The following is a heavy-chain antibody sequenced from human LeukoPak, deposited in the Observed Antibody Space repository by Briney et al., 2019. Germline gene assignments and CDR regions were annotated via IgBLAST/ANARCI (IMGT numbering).Heavy chain of an antibody. CDR3: ARERELGDWVYMDV. J-gene: IGHJ6*03. CDR2: ISSSGSTI. D-gene: IGHD2-21*02. Sequence: GGSLRLSCAASGFTFSSYEMNWVRQAPGKGLEWVSYISSSGSTIYYADSVKGRFTISRDNAKNSLYLQMNSLRAEDTAVYYCARERELGDWVYMDVWGKGTTVTISS. CDR1: GFTFSSYE. V-gene: IGHV3-48*03.